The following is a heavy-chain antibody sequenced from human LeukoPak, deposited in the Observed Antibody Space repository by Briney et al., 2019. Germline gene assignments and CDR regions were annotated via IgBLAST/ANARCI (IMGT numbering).Heavy chain of an antibody. V-gene: IGHV3-49*04. D-gene: IGHD5-18*01. CDR1: GFTFGDYA. Sequence: PGGSLRLSCTASGFTFGDYAMSWVRQAPGKGLEWVGFIRSKAYGGTTEYAASVKGRFTISRDDSKSIAYLQMNSLKTEDTAVYYCTREIQLGYYHYGMDVWGQGTTVTVSS. J-gene: IGHJ6*02. CDR2: IRSKAYGGTT. CDR3: TREIQLGYYHYGMDV.